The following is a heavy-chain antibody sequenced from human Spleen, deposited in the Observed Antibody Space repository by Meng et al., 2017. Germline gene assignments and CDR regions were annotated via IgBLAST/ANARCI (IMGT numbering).Heavy chain of an antibody. Sequence: GQRVQSGAEVKKPGASVKVSCKPSGYNFPDYYIHWVRRAPGHGLEWMGRINPKSGDTHYAQKFQARVTMTGDTSISTAYMELSGLRSDDTAMYYCARDEDISAAGKLFGDYWGQGTLVTVSS. V-gene: IGHV1-2*06. D-gene: IGHD6-25*01. CDR1: GYNFPDYY. CDR2: INPKSGDT. CDR3: ARDEDISAAGKLFGDY. J-gene: IGHJ4*02.